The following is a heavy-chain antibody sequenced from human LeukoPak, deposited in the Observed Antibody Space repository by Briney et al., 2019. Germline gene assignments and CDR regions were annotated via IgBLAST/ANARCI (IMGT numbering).Heavy chain of an antibody. D-gene: IGHD5-12*01. CDR1: GFTFSSYA. V-gene: IGHV3-48*03. J-gene: IGHJ4*02. Sequence: GGSLRLSCAASGFTFSSYAMNWVRQAPGKGLEWVSYISSSGNTIYYADSVKGRFTISRDNANNSLYLQMNSLRAEDMAVYYCARGGRGYSGYASFDYWGQGTLVTVSS. CDR2: ISSSGNTI. CDR3: ARGGRGYSGYASFDY.